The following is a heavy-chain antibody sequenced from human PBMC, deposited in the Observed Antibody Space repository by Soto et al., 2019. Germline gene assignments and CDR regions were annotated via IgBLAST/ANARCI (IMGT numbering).Heavy chain of an antibody. Sequence: GGSLRLSCAASGFTFEIHSMNWVRQAPGKGLEWVSSIDASGTTIYYADPVKGRFDISRDNAKSSLYLQMNNLRDEETVVFFFARTAYCTSETCPPESPFWGQGTLVTVS. CDR2: IDASGTTI. J-gene: IGHJ1*01. D-gene: IGHD2-8*02. V-gene: IGHV3-48*02. CDR3: ARTAYCTSETCPPESPF. CDR1: GFTFEIHS.